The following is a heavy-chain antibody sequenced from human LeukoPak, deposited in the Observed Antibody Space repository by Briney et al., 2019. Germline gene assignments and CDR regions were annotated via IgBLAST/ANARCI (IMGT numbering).Heavy chain of an antibody. CDR2: ITSSGTYI. V-gene: IGHV3-21*01. CDR3: ARLWFGEQTSSYYFDY. J-gene: IGHJ4*02. D-gene: IGHD3-10*01. Sequence: KAGGSLRLSCAASGFTFSNYNMNWVRQAPGKTMEWVSSITSSGTYIFYADSVRGRFTISRDNAKNSLYLQMDSLGPEDTAVYYCARLWFGEQTSSYYFDYWGQGTLVTVSS. CDR1: GFTFSNYN.